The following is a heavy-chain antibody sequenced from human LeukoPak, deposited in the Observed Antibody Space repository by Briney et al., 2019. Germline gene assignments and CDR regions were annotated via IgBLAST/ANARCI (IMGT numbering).Heavy chain of an antibody. V-gene: IGHV4-4*07. J-gene: IGHJ4*02. CDR3: ARGDFWSGYHDY. CDR2: IYTSGST. Sequence: SETLSLTCTASGGSISSYYWSWIRKPAGKGLEWIGRIYTSGSTNYNPSPKSRVTTSVDTSKNHFSLKLSSVTAADTAVYYCARGDFWSGYHDYWGQGTLVTVSS. D-gene: IGHD3-3*01. CDR1: GGSISSYY.